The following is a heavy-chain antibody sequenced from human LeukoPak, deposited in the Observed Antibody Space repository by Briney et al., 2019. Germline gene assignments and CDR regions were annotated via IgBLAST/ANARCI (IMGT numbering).Heavy chain of an antibody. J-gene: IGHJ4*02. CDR2: ISVSDTT. CDR3: ALSGGSDWYGLEC. CDR1: GFIFSSYA. D-gene: IGHD6-13*01. V-gene: IGHV3-23*01. Sequence: GGSLRLSSAASGFIFSSYAMSWVRQAPGKGLEWISAISVSDTTYYADSVKGRFTISRDNSKNTLYLQMNSLRAEDTALYYCALSGGSDWYGLECWGQGTLVTVSS.